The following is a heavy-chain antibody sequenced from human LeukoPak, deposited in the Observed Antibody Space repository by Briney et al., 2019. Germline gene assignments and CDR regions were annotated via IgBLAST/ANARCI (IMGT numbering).Heavy chain of an antibody. CDR1: GYTFTNYY. J-gene: IGHJ4*02. V-gene: IGHV1-46*01. CDR2: INPSGGST. CDR3: AGGSYYELADY. D-gene: IGHD1-26*01. Sequence: ASVKVSCKTSGYTFTNYYIHWVRQAPGQGLEWMGIINPSGGSTSYAQKFQGRVTMTRETSTSTVYMELSSLRSEDTAVYYCAGGSYYELADYWGQGTLVTVSS.